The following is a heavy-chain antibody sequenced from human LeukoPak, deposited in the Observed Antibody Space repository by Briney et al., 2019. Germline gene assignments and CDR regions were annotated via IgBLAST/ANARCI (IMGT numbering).Heavy chain of an antibody. CDR1: GYTFTGYY. CDR3: ARVQCSGGSCYSGY. V-gene: IGHV1-2*06. CDR2: INPNSGGT. J-gene: IGHJ4*02. Sequence: ASVKVSGKASGYTFTGYYMHWVRQAPGQGLEWMGRINPNSGGTNYAQKFQGRVTMTRDTSISTAYMELSRLRSDDTAVYYCARVQCSGGSCYSGYWGQGTLVTVSS. D-gene: IGHD2-15*01.